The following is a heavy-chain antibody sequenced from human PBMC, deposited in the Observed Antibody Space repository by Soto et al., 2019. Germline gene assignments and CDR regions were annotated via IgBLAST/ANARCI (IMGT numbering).Heavy chain of an antibody. D-gene: IGHD6-6*01. CDR1: GFTFSRYE. Sequence: GGSLRLSCAASGFTFSRYEMNWVRQAPGKGLQWVSYISNSATTIYYADAVKGRFTISRDNAKNSLYLQMNSLRAEDTAVYYCARVYSSSSGKGMDVWGQGTTVTVSS. CDR3: ARVYSSSSGKGMDV. V-gene: IGHV3-48*03. CDR2: ISNSATTI. J-gene: IGHJ6*02.